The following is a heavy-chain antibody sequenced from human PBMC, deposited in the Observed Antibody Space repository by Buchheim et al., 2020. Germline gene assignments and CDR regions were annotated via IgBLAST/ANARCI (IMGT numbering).Heavy chain of an antibody. D-gene: IGHD4-11*01. CDR3: ARDTDDPTVTISSFDY. CDR2: ISSSSSTI. CDR1: GFTFSSYS. J-gene: IGHJ4*02. V-gene: IGHV3-48*01. Sequence: EVQLVESGGGLVQPGGSLRLSCAASGFTFSSYSMNWVRQAPGKGLEWVSYISSSSSTIYYADSVKGRFTISRDNAKNSLYLQMNSLRAEDTAVYYCARDTDDPTVTISSFDYWGQGTL.